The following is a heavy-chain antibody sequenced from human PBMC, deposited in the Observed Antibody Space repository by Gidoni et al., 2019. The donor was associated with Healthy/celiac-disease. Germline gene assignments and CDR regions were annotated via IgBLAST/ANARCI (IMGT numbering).Heavy chain of an antibody. CDR1: GGTFSSYA. Sequence: QVQLVQSGAEVKKPGSSVKVSCKASGGTFSSYAISWVRQAPGQGREWMGRIIPILGIANYAQKFQGRVTITADKSTSTAYMELSSLRSEDTAVYYCARGRSGYGGNSLLGWFDPWGQGTLVTVSS. CDR2: IIPILGIA. V-gene: IGHV1-69*04. CDR3: ARGRSGYGGNSLLGWFDP. J-gene: IGHJ5*02. D-gene: IGHD5-12*01.